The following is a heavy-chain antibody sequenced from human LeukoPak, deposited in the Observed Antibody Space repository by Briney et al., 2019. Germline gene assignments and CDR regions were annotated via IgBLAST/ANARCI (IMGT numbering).Heavy chain of an antibody. CDR2: INPSGGST. CDR1: GGTFSSYA. J-gene: IGHJ6*03. Sequence: GASVKVSCKASGGTFSSYAISWVRQAPGQGLEWMGIINPSGGSTSYAQKFQGRVTMTRDMSTSTVYMELSSLRSEDTAVYYCARPVPYYYYMDVWGKGTTVTVSS. CDR3: ARPVPYYYYMDV. V-gene: IGHV1-46*01.